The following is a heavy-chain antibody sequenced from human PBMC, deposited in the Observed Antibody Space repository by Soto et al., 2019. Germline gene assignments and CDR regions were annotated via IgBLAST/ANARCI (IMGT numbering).Heavy chain of an antibody. Sequence: ASVKVSCKASGYIFTIFALHWVRQAPGQRLEWMGWIHPGSQDTKYSQKFQGRVTITRDTSARTAYLEVRTLKSEDSAVYFCARGTSGFLDYWGQGTRVTASS. J-gene: IGHJ4*02. V-gene: IGHV1-3*01. CDR1: GYIFTIFA. CDR2: IHPGSQDT. CDR3: ARGTSGFLDY. D-gene: IGHD1-1*01.